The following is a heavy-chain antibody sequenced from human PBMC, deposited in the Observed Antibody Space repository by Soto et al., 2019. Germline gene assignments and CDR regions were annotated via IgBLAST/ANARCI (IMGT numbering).Heavy chain of an antibody. J-gene: IGHJ4*02. D-gene: IGHD2-21*01. Sequence: GGSLRLSCAASAFTFSSFGMHWVRQAPGKGLEWVAVISDDGSNENYADSVKGRFTISRDNSKNTLYLQMNSLRAEDTAVYYCARDGEGYWGQGTLVTVSS. CDR1: AFTFSSFG. CDR2: ISDDGSNE. CDR3: ARDGEGY. V-gene: IGHV3-30*03.